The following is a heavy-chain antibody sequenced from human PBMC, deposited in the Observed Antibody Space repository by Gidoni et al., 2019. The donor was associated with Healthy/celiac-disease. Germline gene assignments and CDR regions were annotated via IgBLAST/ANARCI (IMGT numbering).Heavy chain of an antibody. V-gene: IGHV3-30-3*01. CDR1: GFTFSSYA. CDR2: ISYDGSNK. Sequence: QVQLVESGGGVVQPGRSLRLSCAASGFTFSSYAMHWVRQAPGKGLEWVAVISYDGSNKYYADSVKGRFTISRDNSKNTLYLQMNSLRAEDTAVYYCARDRYGGAVAGTLDYWGQGTLVTVSS. J-gene: IGHJ4*02. D-gene: IGHD6-19*01. CDR3: ARDRYGGAVAGTLDY.